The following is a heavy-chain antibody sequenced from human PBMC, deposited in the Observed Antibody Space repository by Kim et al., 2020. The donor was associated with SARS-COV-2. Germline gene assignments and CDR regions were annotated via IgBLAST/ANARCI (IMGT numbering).Heavy chain of an antibody. J-gene: IGHJ3*02. CDR3: AKEPVATFPNDAVDI. D-gene: IGHD5-12*01. Sequence: DSLKGRFTSSRDNSKNTLYLQMNSLRAEDTAVYYCAKEPVATFPNDAVDIWGQGTMVTVSS. V-gene: IGHV3-23*01.